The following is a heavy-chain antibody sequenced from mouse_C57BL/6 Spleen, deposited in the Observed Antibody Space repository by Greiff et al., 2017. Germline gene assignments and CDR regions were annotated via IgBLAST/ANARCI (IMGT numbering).Heavy chain of an antibody. J-gene: IGHJ2*01. CDR1: GFTFSDYG. CDR2: ISSGSSTI. Sequence: EVKVVESGGGLVKPGGSLKLSCAASGFTFSDYGMHWVRQAPEKGLEWVAYISSGSSTIYYADTVKGRFTISRDNAKNTLFLQMTSLRSEDTAMYYCASDSYDHFDYWGQGTTLTVSS. CDR3: ASDSYDHFDY. V-gene: IGHV5-17*01. D-gene: IGHD2-3*01.